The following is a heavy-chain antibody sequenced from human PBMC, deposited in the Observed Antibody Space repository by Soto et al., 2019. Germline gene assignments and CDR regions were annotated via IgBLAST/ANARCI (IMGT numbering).Heavy chain of an antibody. Sequence: TSETLSLTCTVSGGSISSGGYYWSWIRQHPGKGLEWIGYIYYSGSTYYNPSLKSRVTISVDTSKNQFSLKLSSVTAADTAVYYCARGGVITFGGVNTFDYWGQGTLVTVSS. D-gene: IGHD3-16*01. V-gene: IGHV4-31*03. CDR2: IYYSGST. CDR3: ARGGVITFGGVNTFDY. J-gene: IGHJ4*02. CDR1: GGSISSGGYY.